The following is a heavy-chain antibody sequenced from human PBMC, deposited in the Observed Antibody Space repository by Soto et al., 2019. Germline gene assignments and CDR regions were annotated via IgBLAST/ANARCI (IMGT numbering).Heavy chain of an antibody. CDR1: GFSFSKYA. D-gene: IGHD6-19*01. V-gene: IGHV3-30-3*01. CDR3: ARKAVPDF. J-gene: IGHJ4*02. Sequence: GGSLRLSCAASGFSFSKYAMHWVRQAPGKGLEWVAVITYDATNEYYADSVKGRFTISRDNSNNTLSLHMSSLRLADTAVYYCARKAVPDFWGQGTLGT. CDR2: ITYDATNE.